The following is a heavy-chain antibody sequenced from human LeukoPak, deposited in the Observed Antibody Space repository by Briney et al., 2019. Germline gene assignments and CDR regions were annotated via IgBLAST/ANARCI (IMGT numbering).Heavy chain of an antibody. CDR2: ISGSGGST. Sequence: GGSLRLSCAASGFTVSSNYMSWVRQAPGKGLEWVSAISGSGGSTYYADSVKGRFTISRDNSKNTLYLQMNSLRAEDTAVYYCAKSSFSITSFDYWGQGTLVTVSS. D-gene: IGHD3-10*01. V-gene: IGHV3-23*01. J-gene: IGHJ4*02. CDR1: GFTVSSNY. CDR3: AKSSFSITSFDY.